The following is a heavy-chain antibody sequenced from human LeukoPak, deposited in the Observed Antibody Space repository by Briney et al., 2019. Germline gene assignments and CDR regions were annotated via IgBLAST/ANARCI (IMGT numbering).Heavy chain of an antibody. D-gene: IGHD5-18*01. CDR2: IKSKTDGGTT. Sequence: PGGSLRLSCAASGFTFSNAWMSWVRQAPGKGLEWVGRIKSKTDGGTTDYAAPVKGRFTISRDDSKNTLYLQMNSLKTEDTAVYYCTTEDTAMVTGFDYWGQGTLVTVSS. CDR1: GFTFSNAW. CDR3: TTEDTAMVTGFDY. V-gene: IGHV3-15*01. J-gene: IGHJ4*02.